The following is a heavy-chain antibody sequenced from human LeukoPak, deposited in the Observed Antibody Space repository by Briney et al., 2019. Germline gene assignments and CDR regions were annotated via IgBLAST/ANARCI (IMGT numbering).Heavy chain of an antibody. V-gene: IGHV3-74*01. J-gene: IGHJ4*02. CDR3: AKRTEYQLLSGDYFDY. CDR2: IKSDGSET. CDR1: GFTFSSFW. Sequence: GGSLRLSCAASGFTFSSFWIYWVRHAPGKGLVWVSRIKSDGSETLYADSVKGRFTISRDNSKNTLYLQMNSLRAEDTAVYYCAKRTEYQLLSGDYFDYWGQGTLVTVSS. D-gene: IGHD2-2*01.